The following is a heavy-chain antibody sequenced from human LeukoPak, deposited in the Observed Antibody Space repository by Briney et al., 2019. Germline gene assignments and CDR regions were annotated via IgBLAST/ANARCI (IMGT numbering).Heavy chain of an antibody. J-gene: IGHJ4*02. CDR2: IWYDASNK. D-gene: IGHD1-26*01. Sequence: GGSLRLSCAASGFTFSNYGMHWVRQAPGKGLEWVAVIWYDASNKNYVDSVKGRFTISRDDSKNTLYLQMNSLRAEDMAVYYCARGPGVGATGTHFDYWGQGTLVTVSS. V-gene: IGHV3-33*01. CDR3: ARGPGVGATGTHFDY. CDR1: GFTFSNYG.